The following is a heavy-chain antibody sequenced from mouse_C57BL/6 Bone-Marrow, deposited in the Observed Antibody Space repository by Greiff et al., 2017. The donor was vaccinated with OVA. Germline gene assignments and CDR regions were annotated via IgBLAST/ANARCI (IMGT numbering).Heavy chain of an antibody. CDR3: VRQGTVYAMDY. CDR2: IRSKSNNYAT. CDR1: GFSFNTYA. D-gene: IGHD3-3*01. J-gene: IGHJ4*01. V-gene: IGHV10-1*01. Sequence: EVQLVESGGGLVQPKGSLKLSCAASGFSFNTYAMNWVRQAPGKGLEWVARIRSKSNNYATYYADSVKDRFTISRDDSESMLYLQMNNLKTEDTAMYYCVRQGTVYAMDYWGQGTPVTVSS.